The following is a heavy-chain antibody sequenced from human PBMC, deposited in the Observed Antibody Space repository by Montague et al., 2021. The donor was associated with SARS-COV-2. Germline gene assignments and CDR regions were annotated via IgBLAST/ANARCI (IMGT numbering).Heavy chain of an antibody. V-gene: IGHV4-61*02. D-gene: IGHD6-13*01. CDR2: IYTRGNT. CDR3: ARAGQQLARYYYYGMDV. CDR1: GASINNGRYY. J-gene: IGHJ6*02. Sequence: TLSLTCTVSGASINNGRYYWSWIRQLAGKGPEWIGRIYTRGNTNYSPSLKSRVTISLDTSMKQISLKLSSVTAADTAVYYCARAGQQLARYYYYGMDVWGQGTTVTVSS.